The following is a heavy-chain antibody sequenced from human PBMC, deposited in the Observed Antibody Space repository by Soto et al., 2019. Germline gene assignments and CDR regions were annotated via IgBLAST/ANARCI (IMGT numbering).Heavy chain of an antibody. V-gene: IGHV4-31*03. J-gene: IGHJ6*02. CDR3: ARDPRYCGGDCYTYGMDV. Sequence: PSETLSLTCTVSGGSISSGGYYWSWIRQHPGKGLEWIGYIYYSGSTYYNPSLKSRVTISVDTSKNQFPLKLSSVTAADTAVYYCARDPRYCGGDCYTYGMDVWGQGTTVTVSS. CDR1: GGSISSGGYY. D-gene: IGHD2-21*02. CDR2: IYYSGST.